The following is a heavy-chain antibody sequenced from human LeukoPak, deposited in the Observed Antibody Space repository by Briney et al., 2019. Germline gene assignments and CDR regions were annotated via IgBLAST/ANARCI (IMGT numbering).Heavy chain of an antibody. J-gene: IGHJ4*02. Sequence: GGSLRLSCAASGFTFSSYAMSWVRQALGKGLEWVSAISGSGGSTYYADSVKGRFTISRDNSKNTLYLQMNSLRAEDTAVCYCAKSPPRYSSGWYSLYFDYWGQGTLVTVSS. D-gene: IGHD6-19*01. CDR1: GFTFSSYA. CDR3: AKSPPRYSSGWYSLYFDY. CDR2: ISGSGGST. V-gene: IGHV3-23*01.